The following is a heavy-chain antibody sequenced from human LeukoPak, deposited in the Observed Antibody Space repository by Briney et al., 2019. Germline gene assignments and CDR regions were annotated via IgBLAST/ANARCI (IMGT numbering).Heavy chain of an antibody. CDR2: INPSGRST. V-gene: IGHV1-46*01. CDR3: ARLSTVIQYYYYYYGMDV. Sequence: ASLKVSCKASGYTFTSYYMHWLRQAPGQGLEWMGIINPSGRSTSYAQKFQGRVTMTRDTPTSTVYMELSSLISEATAVDYCARLSTVIQYYYYYYGMDVWGQGTTVTVSS. D-gene: IGHD4-11*01. J-gene: IGHJ6*02. CDR1: GYTFTSYY.